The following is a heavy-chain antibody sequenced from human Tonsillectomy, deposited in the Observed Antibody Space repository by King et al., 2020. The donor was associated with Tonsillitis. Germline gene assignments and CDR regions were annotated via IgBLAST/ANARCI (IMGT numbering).Heavy chain of an antibody. CDR3: AGDYTVVDWYFDL. V-gene: IGHV3-33*01. J-gene: IGHJ2*01. Sequence: VQLVESGGGVVQPGRSLRLSCAASGFTFSSYGMHWVRQAPGKGLEWVAVIWYDGSNKYYADSVKGRFTISRDNSKNTVYLQMNSLRAEDTAVYYCAGDYTVVDWYFDLWGRGTLVTVSS. CDR1: GFTFSSYG. CDR2: IWYDGSNK. D-gene: IGHD2-21*01.